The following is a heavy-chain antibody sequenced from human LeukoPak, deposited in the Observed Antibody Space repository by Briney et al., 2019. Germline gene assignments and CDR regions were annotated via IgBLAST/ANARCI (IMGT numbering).Heavy chain of an antibody. D-gene: IGHD2-2*01. CDR1: GGSISSSDYY. CDR3: ARRRRNYAVDS. V-gene: IGHV4-39*01. J-gene: IGHJ5*01. Sequence: SETLSPTCIVSGGSISSSDYYWGGIRRPPGKGLEWIGSMSSSGSTYYNPSLKSRVTMSVDTSSNQFSLKLNSVTAADTAVYYCARRRRNYAVDSWGQGTLVTVSS. CDR2: MSSSGST.